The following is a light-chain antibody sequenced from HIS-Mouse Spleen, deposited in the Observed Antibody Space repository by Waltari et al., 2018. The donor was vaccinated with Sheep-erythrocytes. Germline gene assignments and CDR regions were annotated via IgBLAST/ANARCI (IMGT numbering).Light chain of an antibody. V-gene: IGLV2-8*01. CDR1: SSDVRGYNY. J-gene: IGLJ3*02. CDR2: EVS. CDR3: SSYAGSNNWV. Sequence: QSALTQPPSASGSPGQSVTISCTGTSSDVRGYNYVSWYQQHPGKAPKRMIYEVSKRPAGVPDRFAGSKSRNTASRTVSGLQAEDEADYYCSSYAGSNNWVFGGGTKLTVL.